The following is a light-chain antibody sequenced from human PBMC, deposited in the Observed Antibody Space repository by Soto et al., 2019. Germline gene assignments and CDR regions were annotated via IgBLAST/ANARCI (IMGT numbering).Light chain of an antibody. J-gene: IGKJ1*01. Sequence: IRMTPSTSPLSSSVGDRVTSTFRASQVSSRWVAWYQQKPGQAPRLLIHDASWLQSGVPTSFSGSGSGTEFTLTISSQQPDDIPTYSCLSHFFFCPFAQGTKVNIK. V-gene: IGKV1-5*01. CDR3: LSHFFFCP. CDR1: QVSSRW. CDR2: DAS.